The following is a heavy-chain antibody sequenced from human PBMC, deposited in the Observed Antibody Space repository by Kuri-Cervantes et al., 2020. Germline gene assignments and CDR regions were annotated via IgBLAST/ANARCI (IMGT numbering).Heavy chain of an antibody. J-gene: IGHJ6*02. CDR3: ARGGITMVRGVIIFFGGMDV. Sequence: GGSLRLSCAASGLTSSSYWMNWVRQAPGKGLEWVANIKQDGSEKYYVDSVKGRFTISRDNAKNSLYLQMNSLRAEDTAVYYCARGGITMVRGVIIFFGGMDVWGQGTTVTVSS. V-gene: IGHV3-7*01. CDR2: IKQDGSEK. D-gene: IGHD3-10*01. CDR1: GLTSSSYW.